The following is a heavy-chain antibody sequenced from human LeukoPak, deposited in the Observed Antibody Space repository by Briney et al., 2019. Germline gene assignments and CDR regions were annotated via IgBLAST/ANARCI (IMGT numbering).Heavy chain of an antibody. D-gene: IGHD5-18*01. CDR1: GFTFSNYA. CDR2: ISYDGSNK. Sequence: GGSLRLSCAASGFTFSNYAMHWVRQAPGKGLEWVAVISYDGSNKYYSDSVVQGRFTISRDNSRDTLYLQMNSLRPEDTAFYYCARDQTVPRGYNYGPSDYWGQGTLVTVSS. CDR3: ARDQTVPRGYNYGPSDY. V-gene: IGHV3-30-3*01. J-gene: IGHJ4*02.